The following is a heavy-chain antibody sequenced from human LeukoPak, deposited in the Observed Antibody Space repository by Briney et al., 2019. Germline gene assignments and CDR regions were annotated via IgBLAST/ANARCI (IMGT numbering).Heavy chain of an antibody. CDR1: GGSISSSSYY. V-gene: IGHV4-39*07. CDR3: ARDSAVAGIGY. J-gene: IGHJ4*02. Sequence: SATLSLTCTVSGGSISSSSYYWGWIRQPPGKGLEWIGSIYYSGSTYYNPSLKSRVTISVDTSKNQFSLKLSSVTAADTAVYYCARDSAVAGIGYWGQGTLVTVSS. CDR2: IYYSGST. D-gene: IGHD6-19*01.